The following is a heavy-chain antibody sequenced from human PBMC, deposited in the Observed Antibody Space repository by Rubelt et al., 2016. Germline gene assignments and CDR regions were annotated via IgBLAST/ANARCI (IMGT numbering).Heavy chain of an antibody. D-gene: IGHD2-15*01. V-gene: IGHV3-30*04. CDR2: ISYDGSNK. CDR3: AREEDIVVVVAATYYGMDV. CDR1: GFTFSSYA. Sequence: RLSCAASGFTFSSYAMHWVRQAPGKGLEWVAVISYDGSNKYYADSVKGRFTISRDNSKNTLYLQMNSLRAEDTAVYYCAREEDIVVVVAATYYGMDVWGQGTTVTVSS. J-gene: IGHJ6*02.